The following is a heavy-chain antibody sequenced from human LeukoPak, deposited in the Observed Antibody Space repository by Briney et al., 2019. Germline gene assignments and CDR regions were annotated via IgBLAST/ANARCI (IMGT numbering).Heavy chain of an antibody. CDR3: AKAGVYHHPEYYFDY. J-gene: IGHJ4*02. Sequence: GGSLRLSCAASGFTFSSYGMSWVRQAPGKGLEWVAVISYDGSNKYYADSVKGRFTISRDNSKNTLYLQMNSLRAEDTAVYYCAKAGVYHHPEYYFDYWGQGTLVTVSS. D-gene: IGHD5/OR15-5a*01. CDR1: GFTFSSYG. V-gene: IGHV3-30*18. CDR2: ISYDGSNK.